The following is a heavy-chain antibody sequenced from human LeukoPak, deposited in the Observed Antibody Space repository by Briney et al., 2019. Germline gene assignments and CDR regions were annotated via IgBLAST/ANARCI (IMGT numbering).Heavy chain of an antibody. V-gene: IGHV4-4*07. D-gene: IGHD2-15*01. CDR1: GGATSSDT. Sequence: SETLSLTCTISGGATSSDTWTWIRQPAGKGLEWIGRIHSSGSTKYNPSLQSRISISVDKSKNQFSLRLTSLTAADTAVYHCARDFRYCNGGGCINWFDPWGQGTLVTVSS. J-gene: IGHJ5*02. CDR2: IHSSGST. CDR3: ARDFRYCNGGGCINWFDP.